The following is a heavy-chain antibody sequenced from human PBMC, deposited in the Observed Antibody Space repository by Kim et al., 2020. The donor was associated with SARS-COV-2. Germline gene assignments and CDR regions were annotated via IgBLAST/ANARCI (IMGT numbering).Heavy chain of an antibody. CDR1: GFTFSSYA. CDR2: ISGSGGST. V-gene: IGHV3-23*01. Sequence: GGSLRLSCAASGFTFSSYAMSWVRQAPGKGLEWVSAISGSGGSTYYADSVKGRFTISRDNSKNTLYLQMNSLRAEDTAVYYCAKGGLLWLVGRYYFDYWGQGTLVTVSS. J-gene: IGHJ4*02. CDR3: AKGGLLWLVGRYYFDY. D-gene: IGHD6-19*01.